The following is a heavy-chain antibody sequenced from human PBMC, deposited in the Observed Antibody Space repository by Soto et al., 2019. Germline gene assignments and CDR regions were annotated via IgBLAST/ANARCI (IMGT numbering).Heavy chain of an antibody. J-gene: IGHJ4*02. CDR1: GFTFSSYA. D-gene: IGHD6-19*01. CDR3: AKVTTIRIAVTGTVDY. CDR2: ISGSGGST. Sequence: SLRLSCAASGFTFSSYAMSWVRQALGKGLEWVSTISGSGGSTYYADSVKGRFTISRDNSKNTLYLQMNSLRAEDTAVYYCAKVTTIRIAVTGTVDYWGQGTLVTVSS. V-gene: IGHV3-23*01.